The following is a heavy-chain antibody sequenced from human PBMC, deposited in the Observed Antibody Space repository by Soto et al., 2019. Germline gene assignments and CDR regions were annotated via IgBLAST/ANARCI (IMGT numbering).Heavy chain of an antibody. J-gene: IGHJ4*02. CDR2: INPSGGST. Sequence: ASVKVSCKASGYTFTSYYMHWVRQAPGQGLEWMGIINPSGGSTSYAQKFQGRVTMTRDTSTSTVYMELSSLRSEDTAVYYCARVSPGYGVNYYDSSGYYYFDYWGQGTLVTVSS. V-gene: IGHV1-46*01. CDR3: ARVSPGYGVNYYDSSGYYYFDY. CDR1: GYTFTSYY. D-gene: IGHD3-22*01.